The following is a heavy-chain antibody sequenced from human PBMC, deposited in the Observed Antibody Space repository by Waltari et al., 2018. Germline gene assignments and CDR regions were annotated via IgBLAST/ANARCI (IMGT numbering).Heavy chain of an antibody. Sequence: QLQLQESGPGLVKPSETLSLTCTVSGGSISSSSYYWGWIRQPPGKGLEWIGSIYYSGSTYYNPSLRSRVTLSVDTSKHRFSLKLSSVTTADTAVYYCARHEGDGYPPMGYWGQGTLVTVSS. CDR2: IYYSGST. D-gene: IGHD5-12*01. CDR3: ARHEGDGYPPMGY. CDR1: GGSISSSSYY. J-gene: IGHJ4*02. V-gene: IGHV4-39*01.